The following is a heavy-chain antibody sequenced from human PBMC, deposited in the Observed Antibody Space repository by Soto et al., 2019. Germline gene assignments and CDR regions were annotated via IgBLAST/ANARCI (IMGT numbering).Heavy chain of an antibody. CDR1: GGSISSGGYY. J-gene: IGHJ4*02. Sequence: HVQLQESGPGLVKPSQTLSLTCTVSGGSISSGGYYWSWIRQHPGKGLEWIGYIHYSGSTYYNPSLKGRVTLSVDTSKNQFSLKLSSVTAAETAVYYCASNLEYSSLYWGQGTLVTVSS. D-gene: IGHD6-6*01. CDR2: IHYSGST. V-gene: IGHV4-31*03. CDR3: ASNLEYSSLY.